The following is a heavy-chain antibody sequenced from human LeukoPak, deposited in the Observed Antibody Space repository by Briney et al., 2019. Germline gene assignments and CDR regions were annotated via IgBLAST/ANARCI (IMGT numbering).Heavy chain of an antibody. V-gene: IGHV3-7*01. CDR1: GFTFSSYW. J-gene: IGHJ5*02. CDR2: IKQDGSEK. D-gene: IGHD3-3*01. Sequence: GGSLRLSCAASGFTFSSYWMSWVRQAPGKGLEWVANIKQDGSEKYYVDSVKSRFTISRDNAKNSLYLQMNSLRAEDTAVYYCARDPYYDFWSGYYTGSWSDPWGQGTLVTVSS. CDR3: ARDPYYDFWSGYYTGSWSDP.